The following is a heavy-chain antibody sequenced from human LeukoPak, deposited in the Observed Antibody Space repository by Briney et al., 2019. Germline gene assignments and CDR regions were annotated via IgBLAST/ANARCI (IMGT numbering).Heavy chain of an antibody. Sequence: GGSLRLSCAASGFSCAASGFIFSTYNMNWVRQAPVKGLEWVSSISSGSTYIYFADSVKGRFTISRDNAKNSLYLQMNSLRAEDTAVYYCVSHVDTAMDIHGGPSAFDYWGQGTLVTVSS. CDR1: GFIFSTYN. CDR2: ISSGSTYI. CDR3: VSHVDTAMDIHGGPSAFDY. J-gene: IGHJ4*02. V-gene: IGHV3-21*01. D-gene: IGHD5-18*01.